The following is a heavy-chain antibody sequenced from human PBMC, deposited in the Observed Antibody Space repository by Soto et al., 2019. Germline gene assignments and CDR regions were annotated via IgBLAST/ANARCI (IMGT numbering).Heavy chain of an antibody. V-gene: IGHV3-30*18. CDR2: VSYERSNK. J-gene: IGHJ4*02. CDR3: AKDWTPVVTPRDFDY. Sequence: QGQLVESGGGVVQPGRSLRLSCAASGFTFSSYGMHWVRQAPGKGLEWVAVVSYERSNKNYAESVKGRFTLSRDNSKNTLYLQMNRLRAEDRAVYYCAKDWTPVVTPRDFDYWGQGPLVTVSS. D-gene: IGHD4-17*01. CDR1: GFTFSSYG.